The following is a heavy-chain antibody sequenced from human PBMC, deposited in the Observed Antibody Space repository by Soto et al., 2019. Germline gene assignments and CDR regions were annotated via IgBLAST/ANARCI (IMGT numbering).Heavy chain of an antibody. D-gene: IGHD1-1*01. Sequence: GGSLRLSCAASGFNFNTFAMIGFPQAPGKGLEWVSHISSSGGSRDYADSVRGRFTISRDNSKNVLFLQMNSLRADDTATYYCAKDPPSPWTANWVDPWGKGTLVTVSS. CDR1: GFNFNTFA. CDR2: ISSSGGSR. CDR3: AKDPPSPWTANWVDP. J-gene: IGHJ5*02. V-gene: IGHV3-23*01.